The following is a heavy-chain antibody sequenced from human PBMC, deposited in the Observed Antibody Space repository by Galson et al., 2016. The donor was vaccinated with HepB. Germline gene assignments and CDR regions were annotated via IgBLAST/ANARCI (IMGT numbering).Heavy chain of an antibody. CDR3: AREGCCTNGVCYPDY. CDR1: GGSITSGVYY. CDR2: ISYSGYT. Sequence: TLSLTCTVPGGSITSGVYYWSWIRQHPGKGLEWIGYISYSGYTYYKSSLKSRIAISVDTSKNQFSLKLSSVTAADTAVYYCAREGCCTNGVCYPDYWGQGTLVTVSS. J-gene: IGHJ4*02. V-gene: IGHV4-31*03. D-gene: IGHD2-8*01.